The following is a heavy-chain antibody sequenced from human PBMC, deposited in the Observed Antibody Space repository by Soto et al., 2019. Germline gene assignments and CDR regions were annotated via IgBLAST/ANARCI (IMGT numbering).Heavy chain of an antibody. V-gene: IGHV1-18*04. J-gene: IGHJ3*02. CDR2: ISAYNGNT. D-gene: IGHD3-3*01. CDR3: ATAPYDFWSGYYALELDAFDI. CDR1: GYTFTSYG. Sequence: ASVKVSCKASGYTFTSYGISCVRQAPGPGLEWMGWISAYNGNTNYAQKLQGRVTMTTDTSTSTAYMELRSLRSDDTAVYYCATAPYDFWSGYYALELDAFDIWGQGTMVTVSS.